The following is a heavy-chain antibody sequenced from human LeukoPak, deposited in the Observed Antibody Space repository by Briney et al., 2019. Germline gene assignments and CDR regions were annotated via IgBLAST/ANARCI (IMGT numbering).Heavy chain of an antibody. D-gene: IGHD2-15*01. CDR1: GFTFSSYA. V-gene: IGHV3-21*01. CDR2: ISSSSSYI. J-gene: IGHJ3*02. CDR3: ARVGWVAPKGAFDI. Sequence: GGSLRLSCAASGFTFSSYAMHWVRQAPGKGLEWVSSISSSSSYIYYADSVKGRFTISRDNAKNSLYLQMNSLRAEDTAVYYCARVGWVAPKGAFDIWGQGTMVTVSS.